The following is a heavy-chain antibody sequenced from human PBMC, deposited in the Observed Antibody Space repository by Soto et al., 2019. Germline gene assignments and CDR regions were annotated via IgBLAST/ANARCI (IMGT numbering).Heavy chain of an antibody. V-gene: IGHV1-69*02. J-gene: IGHJ4*02. CDR1: GGTFSSYT. CDR2: IIPILGIA. CDR3: ARVGGAVPFDS. Sequence: QVQLVQSGAEVKKPGSSVKVSCKASGGTFSSYTISWVRQAPGQGLEWMGRIIPILGIANYAQKFQGRVTITANKSTSTAYMELSSLRSEDTAVYYCARVGGAVPFDSWGQGTLVTVSS. D-gene: IGHD3-10*02.